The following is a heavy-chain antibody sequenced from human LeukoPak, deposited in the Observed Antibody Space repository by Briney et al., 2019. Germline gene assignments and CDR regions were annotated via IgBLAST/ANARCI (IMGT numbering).Heavy chain of an antibody. D-gene: IGHD4-17*01. J-gene: IGHJ4*02. CDR2: IYYSGST. CDR1: GGSISSYY. CDR3: ARGVYGDFLDY. V-gene: IGHV4-59*01. Sequence: SQTLPLTCTVSGGSISSYYWSWIRQPPGKGLEWIGYIYYSGSTNYNPSLKSRVTISVDTSKNQFSLKLSSVTAADTAVYYCARGVYGDFLDYWGQGTLVTVSS.